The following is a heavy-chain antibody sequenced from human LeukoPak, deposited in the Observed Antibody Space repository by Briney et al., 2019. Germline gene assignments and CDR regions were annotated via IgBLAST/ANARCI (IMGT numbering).Heavy chain of an antibody. Sequence: ASVKVSCKPSGNTFTMYYIRWVRDAPGQGLAWVGMINPSDGATTYAQRFQGRVTMTRDMSTSTVYMDLRSLRSEDTAVYFCAREQRAGLSGNLGGLFASYYTYYYMDVWGRGTTVTVSS. D-gene: IGHD3-16*01. CDR3: AREQRAGLSGNLGGLFASYYTYYYMDV. CDR1: GNTFTMYY. CDR2: INPSDGAT. V-gene: IGHV1-46*01. J-gene: IGHJ6*03.